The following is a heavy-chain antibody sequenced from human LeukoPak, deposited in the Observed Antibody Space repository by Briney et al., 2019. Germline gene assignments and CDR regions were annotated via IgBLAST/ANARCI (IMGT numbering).Heavy chain of an antibody. CDR2: ISAYNGNP. J-gene: IGHJ4*02. CDR3: ARGGGTRVYYFDY. CDR1: GYTFTNFG. V-gene: IGHV1-18*01. Sequence: GASVKVSCKASGYTFTNFGVAWVRQAPGQGLEWMAWISAYNGNPNYAQQFQGRVPMTPDTSTSTAYMQLTNLTSHETAVYFCARGGGTRVYYFDYWGQGPLLSVFS. D-gene: IGHD1-1*01.